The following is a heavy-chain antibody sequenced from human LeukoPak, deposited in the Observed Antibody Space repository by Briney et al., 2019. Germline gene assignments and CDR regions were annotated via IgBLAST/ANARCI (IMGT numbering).Heavy chain of an antibody. CDR3: ARMCCGGDFLLDI. V-gene: IGHV1-69*13. Sequence: SVKVSCKASGGTFSSSVISWVRQAPGQGLEWMGGIIPIFGTTNYAQKFQGRVTITADESTTTAYMELSSLRSEDTAVYYCARMCCGGDFLLDIWGKGTTVTISS. CDR1: GGTFSSSV. D-gene: IGHD2-21*02. J-gene: IGHJ6*04. CDR2: IIPIFGTT.